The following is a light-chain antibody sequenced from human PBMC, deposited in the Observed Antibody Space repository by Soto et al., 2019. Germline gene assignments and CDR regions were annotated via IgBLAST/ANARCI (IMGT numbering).Light chain of an antibody. V-gene: IGKV3-11*01. CDR2: DAS. CDR1: QSISSY. Sequence: EIVLTQSPATLSLSPGERATLSCRASQSISSYLAWYQQKPGQAPRLLFYDASTRAAGIPARFSGSGSGTDFTIPISSIEPEDLAVDYCQQRRDWPRTFGRGTKLEIK. J-gene: IGKJ2*01. CDR3: QQRRDWPRT.